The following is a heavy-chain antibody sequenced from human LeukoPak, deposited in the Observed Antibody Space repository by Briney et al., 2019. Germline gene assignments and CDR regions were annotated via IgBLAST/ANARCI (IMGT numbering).Heavy chain of an antibody. CDR1: GGSISSYY. J-gene: IGHJ6*02. V-gene: IGHV4-59*08. Sequence: PSETLSLTCTVSGGSISSYYWSWIRQPPGKGLEWIGYIYYSGSTNYNPSLKSRVTISVDTSKNQFSLKLSSVTAADTAVYYCARSSGRYCSSTSCFQHGMDVWGQGTTVTVSS. D-gene: IGHD2-2*01. CDR2: IYYSGST. CDR3: ARSSGRYCSSTSCFQHGMDV.